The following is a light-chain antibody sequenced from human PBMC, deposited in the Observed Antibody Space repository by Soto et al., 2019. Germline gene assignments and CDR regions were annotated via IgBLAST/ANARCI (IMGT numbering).Light chain of an antibody. CDR3: QSYDNSLSAYV. CDR2: GNN. Sequence: QSVLTQPPSVSGAPGQRVTISCTGSSSNIGAGYDVHWYQQLPGTAPKLLIYGNNNRPSGVPDRFSGSKSDTSASLAITELQAEDEADYYCQSYDNSLSAYVFGPGTKVTVL. CDR1: SSNIGAGYD. V-gene: IGLV1-40*01. J-gene: IGLJ1*01.